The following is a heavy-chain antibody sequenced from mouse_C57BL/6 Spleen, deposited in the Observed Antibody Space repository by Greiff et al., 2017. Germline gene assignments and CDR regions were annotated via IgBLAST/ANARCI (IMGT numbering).Heavy chain of an antibody. CDR2: IDPETGGT. CDR1: GYTFTDYE. V-gene: IGHV1-15*01. Sequence: QVQLQQSGAELVRPGASVTLSCKASGYTFTDYEMHWVKQTPVHGLKWIGAIDPETGGTAYNQKFKGKAILTADTSSSTAYMELRSLTSEDSAVYYCTRYYGSSYFDYWGQGTTLTVSS. J-gene: IGHJ2*01. D-gene: IGHD1-1*01. CDR3: TRYYGSSYFDY.